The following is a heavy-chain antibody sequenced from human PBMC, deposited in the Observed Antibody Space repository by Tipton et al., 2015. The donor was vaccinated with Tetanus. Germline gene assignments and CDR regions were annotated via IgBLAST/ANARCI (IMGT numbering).Heavy chain of an antibody. D-gene: IGHD2-2*01. J-gene: IGHJ4*02. V-gene: IGHV4-61*08. CDR1: GGSISSDAHY. CDR2: VYYNGNT. CDR3: AREVPAAGHFDS. Sequence: TLSLTCTVSGGSISSDAHYWSWIRQAPGKGLEWIGYVYYNGNTHYNPALKSRVTISVDTSKNQFSLKLSSVTAADTAIYYCAREVPAAGHFDSWGQGTLVTVSS.